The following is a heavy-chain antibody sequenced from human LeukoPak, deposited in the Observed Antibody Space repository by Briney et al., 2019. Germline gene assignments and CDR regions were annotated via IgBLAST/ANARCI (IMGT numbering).Heavy chain of an antibody. V-gene: IGHV4-59*08. J-gene: IGHJ5*02. D-gene: IGHD2-15*01. CDR3: ARGIGCCSGGSCYSAS. CDR1: GGSISIYY. CDR2: IYYSGST. Sequence: PSETLSLTCTVSGGSISIYYWSWIRQPPGKGLEWIGYIYYSGSTNYNPSLKSRVTISVDTSKNQFSLKLSSVTAADTAVYYCARGIGCCSGGSCYSASWGQGTLVTVSS.